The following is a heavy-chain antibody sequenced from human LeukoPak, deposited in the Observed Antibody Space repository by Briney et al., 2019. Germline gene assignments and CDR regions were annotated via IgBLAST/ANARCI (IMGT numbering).Heavy chain of an antibody. D-gene: IGHD3-10*01. CDR1: VGSISSCY. CDR2: IHSSEIT. V-gene: IGHV4-4*07. Sequence: SETLSLTCTVSVGSISSCYWSWIRQPAGKELEGIGRIHSSEITKDNPSLKRRVTMPVDTSKNQFSLTLNSITASGTTVYYCARGISGNSHWFDPWGQGTLVTVSS. CDR3: ARGISGNSHWFDP. J-gene: IGHJ5*02.